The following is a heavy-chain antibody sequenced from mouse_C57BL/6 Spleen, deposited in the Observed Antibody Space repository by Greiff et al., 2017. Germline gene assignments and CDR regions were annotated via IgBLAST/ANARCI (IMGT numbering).Heavy chain of an antibody. D-gene: IGHD1-1*01. J-gene: IGHJ4*01. CDR2: ISYDGSN. V-gene: IGHV3-6*01. CDR1: GYSITSGYY. CDR3: ARDYGSRHAMDY. Sequence: EVQLQQSGPGLVKPSQSLSLTCSVTGYSITSGYYWNWIRQFPGNKLEWMGYISYDGSNNYNPSLKNRISITRDTSKNQFFLKLNSVTTEDTATYYCARDYGSRHAMDYWGQGTSGTGAS.